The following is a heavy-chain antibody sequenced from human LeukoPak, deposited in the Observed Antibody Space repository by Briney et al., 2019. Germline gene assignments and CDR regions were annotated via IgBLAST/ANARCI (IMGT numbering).Heavy chain of an antibody. J-gene: IGHJ4*02. V-gene: IGHV4-59*01. CDR3: ASGIVGATSGPFDY. CDR1: GGSISSYY. D-gene: IGHD1-26*01. CDR2: IYYSGST. Sequence: PSETLSHTCTVSGGSISSYYWSWIRQPPGKGLEWIGYIYYSGSTNYNPSLESRVTISVDTSKNQFSLKLSSVTAADTAVYYCASGIVGATSGPFDYWGQGTLVTVSS.